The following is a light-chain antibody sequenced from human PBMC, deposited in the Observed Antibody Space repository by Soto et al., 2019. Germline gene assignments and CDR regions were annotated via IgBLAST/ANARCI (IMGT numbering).Light chain of an antibody. CDR2: AAS. CDR3: QHYYNYPYS. V-gene: IGKV1-8*01. CDR1: QSVGSY. J-gene: IGKJ2*01. Sequence: AIRMTQSPSSLSASTGDRVTVTCRASQSVGSYLAWYQQKPGAAPKLLIYAASTLHIGVPSRFTGSGYGTDFTLTISCLQSEDFATYYCQHYYNYPYSFGQGTKV.